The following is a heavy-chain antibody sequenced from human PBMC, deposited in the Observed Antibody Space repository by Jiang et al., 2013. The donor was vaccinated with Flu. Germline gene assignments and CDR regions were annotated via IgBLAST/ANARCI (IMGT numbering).Heavy chain of an antibody. CDR3: ARPNSGSYYAPFDY. J-gene: IGHJ4*02. V-gene: IGHV4-31*11. CDR2: IYYSGST. CDR1: GGSISSGGYY. Sequence: PGLVKPSQTLSLTCAVSGGSISSGGYYWSWIRQHPGKGLEWIGYIYYSGSTYYNPSLKSRVTISVDTSKNQFSLKLSSVTAADTAVYYCARPNSGSYYAPFDYWGQGTLVTVSS. D-gene: IGHD1-26*01.